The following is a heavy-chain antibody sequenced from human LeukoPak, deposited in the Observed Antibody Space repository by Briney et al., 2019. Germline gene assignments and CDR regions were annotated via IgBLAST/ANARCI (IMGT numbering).Heavy chain of an antibody. CDR1: GYTFSSYG. CDR2: ISVHNGNP. J-gene: IGHJ4*02. CDR3: ARDQDDSVWGSHRPYFDY. Sequence: ASVKVSCKASGYTFSSYGISWVRQAPGQGLEWMGWISVHNGNPEYAQKFQGRVIMITDTFTSTAYMELRSLRSDDTAVYYCARDQDDSVWGSHRPYFDYWGQGTLVTVSS. V-gene: IGHV1-18*01. D-gene: IGHD3-16*02.